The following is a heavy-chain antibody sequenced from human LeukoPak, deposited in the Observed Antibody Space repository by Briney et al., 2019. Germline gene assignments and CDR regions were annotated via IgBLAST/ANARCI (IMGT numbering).Heavy chain of an antibody. CDR2: ISSSSSTI. CDR3: ARGPTMKMDV. D-gene: IGHD3-22*01. V-gene: IGHV3-48*04. Sequence: GSLRLSCAASGFTFSGSAMHWVRQASGKGLEWVSYISSSSSTIYYADSVKGRFTISRDNAKNSLYLQMNSLRAEDTAVYYCARGPTMKMDVWGKGTTVTVSS. J-gene: IGHJ6*04. CDR1: GFTFSGSA.